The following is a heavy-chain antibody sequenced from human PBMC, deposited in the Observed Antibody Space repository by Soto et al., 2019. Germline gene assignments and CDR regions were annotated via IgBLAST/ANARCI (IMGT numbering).Heavy chain of an antibody. J-gene: IGHJ4*02. CDR3: AKDMKWGGMTTIHYFDS. Sequence: GGSLRLSCAASGFTVDDYAMHWVRQAPGKGLEWVSGISWNSETINYADSVKGRFTISRDNAKSSLFLQMNSLRPDDTALYYCAKDMKWGGMTTIHYFDSWGQGTLVTVSS. CDR1: GFTVDDYA. D-gene: IGHD4-17*01. CDR2: ISWNSETI. V-gene: IGHV3-9*01.